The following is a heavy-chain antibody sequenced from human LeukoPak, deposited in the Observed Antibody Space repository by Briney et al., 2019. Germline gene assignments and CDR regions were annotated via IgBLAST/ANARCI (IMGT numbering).Heavy chain of an antibody. Sequence: SETLSLTCTVSGGSISSYYWSWIRQPPGKGLEWIGYIYYSGSTNYNPSLKSRVTISVDTSKNQFSLKLSSVTAADTAVYYCARGYSGYDAFDIWGQGTMVIVSS. CDR1: GGSISSYY. J-gene: IGHJ3*02. CDR2: IYYSGST. CDR3: ARGYSGYDAFDI. V-gene: IGHV4-59*01. D-gene: IGHD5-12*01.